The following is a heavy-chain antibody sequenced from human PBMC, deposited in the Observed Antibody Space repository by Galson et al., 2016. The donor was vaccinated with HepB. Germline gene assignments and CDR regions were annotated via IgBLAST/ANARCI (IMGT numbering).Heavy chain of an antibody. V-gene: IGHV4-31*03. CDR2: IYHSGST. Sequence: QVQLQASGPGLVKPSQTLSLTCPVSGGSISSGCSYWRWIRQHPGKGLEWIGYIYHSGSTYYNPSLKSRVSISVDTSKNQFSLRLSSVTAADTAVYYCARDSSSGSGNFGYWGQGTLVTVSS. D-gene: IGHD3-10*01. CDR1: GGSISSGCSY. J-gene: IGHJ4*02. CDR3: ARDSSSGSGNFGY.